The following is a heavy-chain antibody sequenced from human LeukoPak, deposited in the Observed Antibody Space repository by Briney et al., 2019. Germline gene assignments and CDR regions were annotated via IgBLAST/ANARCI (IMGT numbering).Heavy chain of an antibody. CDR3: ARIGSTYFTNHFFDY. CDR2: IYPGDPDT. J-gene: IGHJ4*02. V-gene: IGHV5-51*01. CDR1: GYRFTGYW. Sequence: GESLKISCKGTGYRFTGYWIAWVRQMPGKGLEWVGIIYPGDPDTRYSPSFQGQVTISADKSITTAYLQWSSLKASDTAMYYCARIGSTYFTNHFFDYWGQGTLVTVSS. D-gene: IGHD2/OR15-2a*01.